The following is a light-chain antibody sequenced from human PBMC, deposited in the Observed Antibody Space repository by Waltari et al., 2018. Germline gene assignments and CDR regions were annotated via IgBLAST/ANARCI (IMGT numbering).Light chain of an antibody. V-gene: IGLV1-40*01. J-gene: IGLJ2*01. Sequence: QSVLTQPPSVSGAPGQRVTISCAGSSSNIGANYDVHWYQQHPGTAPKLLSCSNAYQPSGVPVRFSGFKSGTSASLAITGLQADDEAVYYCQSYDNSLSDVVFGGGTKVSVL. CDR1: SSNIGANYD. CDR3: QSYDNSLSDVV. CDR2: SNA.